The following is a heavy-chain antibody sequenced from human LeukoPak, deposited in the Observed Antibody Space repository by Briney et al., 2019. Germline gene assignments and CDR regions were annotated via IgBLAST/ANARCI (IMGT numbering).Heavy chain of an antibody. CDR1: GFTFSSYS. Sequence: PGGSLRLSCAASGFTFSSYSMNWVRQASGKGLEWVSSISSSSSYIYYADSVKGRFTISRDNAKSSLYLQMNSLRAEDTAVYYCARDFVAVAGTHYFDYWGQGTLVTVSS. CDR2: ISSSSSYI. D-gene: IGHD6-19*01. J-gene: IGHJ4*02. CDR3: ARDFVAVAGTHYFDY. V-gene: IGHV3-21*01.